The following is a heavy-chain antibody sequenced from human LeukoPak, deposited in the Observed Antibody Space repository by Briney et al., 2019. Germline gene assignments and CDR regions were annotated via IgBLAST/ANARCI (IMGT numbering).Heavy chain of an antibody. CDR3: AKGYYDSSGDAFDI. J-gene: IGHJ3*02. CDR2: IWYDGSNK. Sequence: GGSLRLSCAASGFTFSGYDMHWVRQAPGKGLEWVAVIWYDGSNKYYADSVKGRFTISRDNSKNTLYLQMNSLRAEDTAVYYCAKGYYDSSGDAFDIWGQGTMVTVSS. V-gene: IGHV3-33*06. D-gene: IGHD3-22*01. CDR1: GFTFSGYD.